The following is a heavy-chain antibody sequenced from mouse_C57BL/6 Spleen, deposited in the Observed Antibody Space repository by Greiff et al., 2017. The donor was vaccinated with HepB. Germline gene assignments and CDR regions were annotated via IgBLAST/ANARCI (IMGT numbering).Heavy chain of an antibody. CDR1: GYTFTSYW. J-gene: IGHJ4*01. CDR2: INPSNGGT. D-gene: IGHD1-1*01. CDR3: TREGTGVAPYAMDY. Sequence: QVQLLQPGTELVKPGASVKLSCKASGYTFTSYWMPWVQQRPGKGLEWIGNINPSNGGTNYNETFKSKSTLPVDKASNTAYMQLSSLKSEDSAIYYCTREGTGVAPYAMDYWGQGTSVTVSS. V-gene: IGHV1-53*01.